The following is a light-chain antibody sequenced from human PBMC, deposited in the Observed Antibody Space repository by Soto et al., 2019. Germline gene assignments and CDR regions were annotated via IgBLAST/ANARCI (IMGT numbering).Light chain of an antibody. CDR2: DAS. V-gene: IGKV1-5*01. CDR1: QTISTW. J-gene: IGKJ5*01. CDR3: QQLYRYPIT. Sequence: DIQVTQSPPTLSASVGDRVTITCRASQTISTWMAWYQQKTGKAPKLLVYDASTLQSGVPSRFSGGFSGTEFTLTISSLQTEDFATYYCQQLYRYPITFGQGTRLENK.